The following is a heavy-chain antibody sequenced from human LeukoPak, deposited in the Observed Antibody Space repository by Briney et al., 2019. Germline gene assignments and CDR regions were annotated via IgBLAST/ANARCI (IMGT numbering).Heavy chain of an antibody. V-gene: IGHV4-34*01. J-gene: IGHJ5*02. CDR2: INHSGST. D-gene: IGHD3-3*01. CDR1: GGSFSGYY. CDR3: ARVSIRLRFLEWLPDNWFDP. Sequence: PSEALSLTCAVYGGSFSGYYWSWIRQPPGKGLEWIGEINHSGSTNYNPSPKSRVTISVDTSKNQFSLKLSSVTAADTAVYYCARVSIRLRFLEWLPDNWFDPWGQGTLVTVSS.